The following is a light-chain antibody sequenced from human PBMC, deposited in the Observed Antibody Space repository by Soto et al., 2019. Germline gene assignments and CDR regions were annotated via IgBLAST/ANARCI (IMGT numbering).Light chain of an antibody. CDR2: ENN. CDR3: GTWDSSLSANVV. V-gene: IGLV1-51*02. J-gene: IGLJ2*01. CDR1: SSNIGNNY. Sequence: QSVLTQPPSVSAAPGQKVTISCSGSSSNIGNNYVSWYQQLPGTAPKLLIYENNKRPSGIPDRFSGSKSGTSATLGITGLQTGDEADYYCGTWDSSLSANVVFGGGTNLTVL.